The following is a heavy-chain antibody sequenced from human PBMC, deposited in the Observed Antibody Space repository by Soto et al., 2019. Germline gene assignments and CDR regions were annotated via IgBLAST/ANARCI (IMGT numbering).Heavy chain of an antibody. CDR3: ARGTTVVTPADY. V-gene: IGHV3-30-3*01. D-gene: IGHD4-17*01. CDR2: ISYDGSNK. J-gene: IGHJ4*02. CDR1: GFTFSSYA. Sequence: QVQLVESGGGVVQPGRSLRLSCAASGFTFSSYAMHWVRQAPGKGLEWVAVISYDGSNKYYADSVKGRFTISRDNSKNTLYLQMNSLRAEDTAVYYCARGTTVVTPADYWGQGTLVTVSS.